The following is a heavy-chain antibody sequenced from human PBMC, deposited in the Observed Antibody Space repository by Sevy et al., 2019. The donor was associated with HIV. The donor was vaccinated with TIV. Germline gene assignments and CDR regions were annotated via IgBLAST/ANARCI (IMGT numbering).Heavy chain of an antibody. D-gene: IGHD3-3*01. V-gene: IGHV3-53*01. CDR2: IYSGGST. Sequence: GGSLRLSCAASGFTVSSNYMSWVRQAPGKGLEWVSVIYSGGSTYYADSGKGRFTISRDNSKNTLYLQMNSLRAEDTAVYYCARVPKFWSGYQITDYGMDVWGQGTTVTVSS. CDR3: ARVPKFWSGYQITDYGMDV. J-gene: IGHJ6*02. CDR1: GFTVSSNY.